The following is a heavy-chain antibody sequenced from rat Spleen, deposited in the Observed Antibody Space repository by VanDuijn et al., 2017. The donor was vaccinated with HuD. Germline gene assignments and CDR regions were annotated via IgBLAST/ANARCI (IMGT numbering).Heavy chain of an antibody. CDR3: ARARAGD. Sequence: EVQLVESGGGLVQPGRSMKLSCAASGFTFSNYYMAWVRQAPTKGLEWVASISTGGGNTYYRASVKGRFTISRDNAKSTLYLQMDSLRSEDTATYYCARARAGDWGQGVMVTVSS. J-gene: IGHJ2*01. CDR2: ISTGGGNT. CDR1: GFTFSNYY. V-gene: IGHV5-25*01. D-gene: IGHD1-11*01.